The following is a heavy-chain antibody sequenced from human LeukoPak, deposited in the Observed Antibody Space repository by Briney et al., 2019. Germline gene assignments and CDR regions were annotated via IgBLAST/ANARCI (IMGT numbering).Heavy chain of an antibody. Sequence: SETLSLTCTVSGGSISSSSYYWGWIRQPPGKGLEWIGSIYYSGYTYYNPSLESRVTMSVDTSKNQFSLKLSSVTAADTAVYYCARDNNYYGSGSYHDYWGQGTLVTVSS. D-gene: IGHD3-10*01. CDR2: IYYSGYT. CDR3: ARDNNYYGSGSYHDY. V-gene: IGHV4-39*07. J-gene: IGHJ4*02. CDR1: GGSISSSSYY.